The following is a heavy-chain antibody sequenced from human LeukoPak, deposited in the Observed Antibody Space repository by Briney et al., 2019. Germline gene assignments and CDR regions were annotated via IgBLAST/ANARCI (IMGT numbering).Heavy chain of an antibody. D-gene: IGHD2-15*01. CDR1: GGSISSYY. CDR3: ARDGGSSYHGLLSFGSGFDY. V-gene: IGHV4-59*01. CDR2: IYYSGST. Sequence: SETLSLTCTVSGGSISSYYWSWIRQPPGKGLEWIGYIYYSGSTNYNPSLKSRVTISVDTSKNQFSLKLSSVTAADTAVYYCARDGGSSYHGLLSFGSGFDYWGQGTLVTVSS. J-gene: IGHJ4*02.